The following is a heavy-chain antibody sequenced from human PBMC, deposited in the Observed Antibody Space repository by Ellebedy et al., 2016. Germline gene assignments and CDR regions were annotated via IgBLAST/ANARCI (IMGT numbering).Heavy chain of an antibody. CDR2: IWYDGSNK. CDR3: ARESRRAVAGTRDFDY. J-gene: IGHJ4*02. Sequence: GGSLRLSCAASGFTFSSYGMHWVRQAPGKGLEWVAVIWYDGSNKYYADSVKGRFTISRDNSKNTLYLQMNSLRAEDTAVYYCARESRRAVAGTRDFDYWGQGTLVTVSS. V-gene: IGHV3-33*08. D-gene: IGHD6-19*01. CDR1: GFTFSSYG.